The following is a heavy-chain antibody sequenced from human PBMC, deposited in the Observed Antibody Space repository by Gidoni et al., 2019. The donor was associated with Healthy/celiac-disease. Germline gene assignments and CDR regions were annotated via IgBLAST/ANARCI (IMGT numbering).Heavy chain of an antibody. Sequence: EVQLVESGGGLVKPGGSLRLSCAASGFTFSSYSMNWVRQAPGKGLEWVSCISGTGSNIYSADSLKGRFTISRDNAKNALYLQMNSLRADDTAVYYCAKSGGSSWAQFDYWGQGMLVTVSS. CDR3: AKSGGSSWAQFDY. J-gene: IGHJ4*02. CDR2: ISGTGSNI. CDR1: GFTFSSYS. D-gene: IGHD6-13*01. V-gene: IGHV3-21*01.